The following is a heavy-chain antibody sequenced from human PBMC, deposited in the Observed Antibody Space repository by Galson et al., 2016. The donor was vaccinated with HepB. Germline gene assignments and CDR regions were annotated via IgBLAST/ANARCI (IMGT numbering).Heavy chain of an antibody. D-gene: IGHD2-15*01. J-gene: IGHJ4*02. Sequence: SLRLSCAVSGFTFSSYVMTWVRQAPGKGLEWVSGISGTGGSTYYADSVKGRFTISRGNSKNTLFLQMNSLRAEDTAVYYCAKAPMDRETAATFDYWGQGTLVTVSS. CDR1: GFTFSSYV. CDR2: ISGTGGST. V-gene: IGHV3-23*01. CDR3: AKAPMDRETAATFDY.